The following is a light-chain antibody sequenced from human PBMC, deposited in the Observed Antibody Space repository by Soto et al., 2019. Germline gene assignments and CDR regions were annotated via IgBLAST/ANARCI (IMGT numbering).Light chain of an antibody. V-gene: IGKV1-5*03. Sequence: DIQMTQSPSTLSASLGDRVTITCRASQSISSWLAWYQQKPGKAPKLLIYRASSLESGVPSRFSGSGSGTEFTLTISSLQPDDFATYYCQQYSNYWTFGQGTKVEIK. CDR2: RAS. CDR3: QQYSNYWT. CDR1: QSISSW. J-gene: IGKJ1*01.